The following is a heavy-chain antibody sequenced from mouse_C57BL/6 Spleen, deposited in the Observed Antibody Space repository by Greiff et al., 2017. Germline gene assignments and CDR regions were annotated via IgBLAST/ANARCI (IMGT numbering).Heavy chain of an antibody. D-gene: IGHD3-2*02. Sequence: EVKLVESGGDLVKPGGSLKLSCAASGFTFSSYGMSWVRQTPDKRLEWVATISSGGSYTYYPDSVKGRFTISRDNAKNTLYLQMSSLKSEDTAMYCCARGGLRLAYWGQGALVSVSA. CDR2: ISSGGSYT. CDR3: ARGGLRLAY. J-gene: IGHJ3*01. CDR1: GFTFSSYG. V-gene: IGHV5-6*01.